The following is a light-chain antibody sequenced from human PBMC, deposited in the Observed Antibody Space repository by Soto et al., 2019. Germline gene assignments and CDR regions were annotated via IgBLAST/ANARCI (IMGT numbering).Light chain of an antibody. CDR1: PSVSSSF. J-gene: IGKJ1*01. Sequence: EIVLTQSPGTLSLSPGERATLSCMASPSVSSSFLAWFQQKPVQAPRLLIYGASSRSTGIPDRFSGSGSGTDFTLTISRLEPEDFAVYYCQQYGSSPGTFGQGTKVEIK. V-gene: IGKV3-20*01. CDR3: QQYGSSPGT. CDR2: GAS.